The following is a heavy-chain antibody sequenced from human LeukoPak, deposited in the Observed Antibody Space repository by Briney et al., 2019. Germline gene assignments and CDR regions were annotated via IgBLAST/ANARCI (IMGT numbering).Heavy chain of an antibody. Sequence: PGGSLRLSCAASDFTFSSYWMHWVRQAPGEGLVWVSRISGDESSTNYADSVKGRFTISRDSARNTLFLQMNSLRAEDTAVYYCAREGGSFLRYFDSWGQGALVTVSS. J-gene: IGHJ4*02. CDR1: DFTFSSYW. CDR2: ISGDESST. D-gene: IGHD1-26*01. V-gene: IGHV3-74*01. CDR3: AREGGSFLRYFDS.